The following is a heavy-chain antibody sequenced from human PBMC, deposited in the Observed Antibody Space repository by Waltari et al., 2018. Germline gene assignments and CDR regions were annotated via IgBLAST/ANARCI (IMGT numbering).Heavy chain of an antibody. CDR1: GFTFSSYG. Sequence: QVQLVESGGGVVQPGRSLRLSCAASGFTFSSYGMHWVRQAPGKGLEWVAVISYDGSNKYYADSVKGRFTISRDNSKNTLYLQMNSLRAEDTAVYYCAKDNRRLVIIYAFDIWGQGTMVTVSS. J-gene: IGHJ3*02. CDR3: AKDNRRLVIIYAFDI. V-gene: IGHV3-30*18. CDR2: ISYDGSNK. D-gene: IGHD3-9*01.